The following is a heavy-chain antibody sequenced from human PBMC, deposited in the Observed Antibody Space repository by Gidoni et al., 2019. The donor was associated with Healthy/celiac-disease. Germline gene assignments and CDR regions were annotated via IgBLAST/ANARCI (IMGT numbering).Heavy chain of an antibody. CDR1: GFTFDDYA. Sequence: EVQLVESGGGLVQPGRSLRLSCAASGFTFDDYAMHWVRQAPGKGLEWVSGISWNSGSIGYADSVKGRFTISRDNAKNSLYLQMNSLRAEDTALYYCAKSEGSSSWYYFDYWGQGTLVTVSS. V-gene: IGHV3-9*01. CDR2: ISWNSGSI. CDR3: AKSEGSSSWYYFDY. D-gene: IGHD6-13*01. J-gene: IGHJ4*02.